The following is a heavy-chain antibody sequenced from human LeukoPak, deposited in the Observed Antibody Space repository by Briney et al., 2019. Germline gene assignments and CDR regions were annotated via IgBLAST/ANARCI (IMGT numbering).Heavy chain of an antibody. D-gene: IGHD3-9*01. Sequence: TGGSLRLSCAASGFTFSSYWMSWVRQAPGKGLEWVANIKQDGSEKYYVDSVKGRFTISRDNAKNSLYLQMNSLRAEDTAVYYCARGFRYFGTYYFDYWGQGTLVTVSS. CDR3: ARGFRYFGTYYFDY. CDR2: IKQDGSEK. CDR1: GFTFSSYW. J-gene: IGHJ4*02. V-gene: IGHV3-7*01.